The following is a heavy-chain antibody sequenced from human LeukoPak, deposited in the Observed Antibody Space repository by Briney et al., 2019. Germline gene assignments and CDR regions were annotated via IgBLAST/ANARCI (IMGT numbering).Heavy chain of an antibody. V-gene: IGHV3-74*01. Sequence: GGALRLSCAASGFTFSTYWLHWVRQAPGKGLVWVGRTNSDGSRTDYADSVQGRSTIFRDNAENTLYLQMNSLRVEDTAVYYCARDRGINMVRGVIDYWGQGTLVTVSS. J-gene: IGHJ4*02. CDR3: ARDRGINMVRGVIDY. D-gene: IGHD3-10*01. CDR1: GFTFSTYW. CDR2: TNSDGSRT.